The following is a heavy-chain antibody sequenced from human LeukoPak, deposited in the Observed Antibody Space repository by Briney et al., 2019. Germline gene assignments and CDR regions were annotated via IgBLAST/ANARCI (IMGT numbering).Heavy chain of an antibody. D-gene: IGHD2-15*01. J-gene: IGHJ4*02. CDR2: INPNSGGT. CDR1: GYTFTGYY. CDR3: ARDPGYCSGGSCYLD. Sequence: ASVKVSCKASGYTFTGYYMHWVRQAPGQGLEWMGWINPNSGGTNYAQKFQGRVTMTRDTSISTAYMELSRLRSDDTAVYYCARDPGYCSGGSCYLDWGQGTLVTVPS. V-gene: IGHV1-2*02.